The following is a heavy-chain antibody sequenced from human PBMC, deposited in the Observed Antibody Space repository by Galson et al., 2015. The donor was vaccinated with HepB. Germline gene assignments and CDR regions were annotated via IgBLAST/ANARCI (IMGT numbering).Heavy chain of an antibody. CDR1: GYSLTNYW. V-gene: IGHV5-51*01. D-gene: IGHD2-15*01. CDR2: IYPGDSDT. CDR3: ATTAPTALVRIHAFDI. J-gene: IGHJ3*02. Sequence: QSGAEVKKPGESLKISCKGSGYSLTNYWIGWVRQMPGKGLEWMGIIYPGDSDTRYSPSFQGQVTMSADKSISTAYLQWSSLKASDTAMYYCATTAPTALVRIHAFDIWGQGTMVTVSS.